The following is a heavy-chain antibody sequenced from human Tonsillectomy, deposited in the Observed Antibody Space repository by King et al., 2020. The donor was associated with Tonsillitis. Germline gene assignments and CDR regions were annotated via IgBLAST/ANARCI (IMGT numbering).Heavy chain of an antibody. Sequence: VQLVESGGGLVQPGGSLRLPCAASGFTFSSYDMHWVRQVTGKGLEWVSVSVTAGDPYYLGSVKGRFTISRENAKNSLYLQMNSLRAGDTAVYYCARGSAAAGFYHYAMDVWGQGTTVTVSS. CDR2: SVTAGDP. CDR3: ARGSAAAGFYHYAMDV. D-gene: IGHD6-13*01. CDR1: GFTFSSYD. J-gene: IGHJ6*02. V-gene: IGHV3-13*05.